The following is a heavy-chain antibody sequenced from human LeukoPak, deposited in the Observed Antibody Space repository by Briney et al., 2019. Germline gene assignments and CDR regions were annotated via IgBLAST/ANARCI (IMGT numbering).Heavy chain of an antibody. J-gene: IGHJ4*02. CDR2: IIPIFGTA. Sequence: SVKVSCKACGGTFSSYAISWVRQAPGQGLEWMGGIIPIFGTANYAQKFQGRVTLTTDTSTSTAYMELRSLRSDDTAVYYCAREFPGLFPTAPRGYYFEYWGQGALVTVSS. V-gene: IGHV1-69*05. CDR3: AREFPGLFPTAPRGYYFEY. D-gene: IGHD1-1*01. CDR1: GGTFSSYA.